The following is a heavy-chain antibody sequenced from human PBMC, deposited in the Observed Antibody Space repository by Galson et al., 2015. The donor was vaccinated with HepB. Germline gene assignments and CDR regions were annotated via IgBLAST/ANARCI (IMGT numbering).Heavy chain of an antibody. J-gene: IGHJ4*02. CDR3: AKALLPGRSSRSYKLLPDY. V-gene: IGHV3-30*18. CDR1: GFTFSSYG. Sequence: SLRLSCAASGFTFSSYGMHWVRQAPGKGLEWVAVISYDGSNKYSADSVKGRFTISRDNSKNTLYLQMNSLRTEDTAFYYCAKALLPGRSSRSYKLLPDYWGQGTLVTVSS. D-gene: IGHD2-2*01. CDR2: ISYDGSNK.